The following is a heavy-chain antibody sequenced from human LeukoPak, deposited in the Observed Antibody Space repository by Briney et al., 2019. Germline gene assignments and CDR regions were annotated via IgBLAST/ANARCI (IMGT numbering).Heavy chain of an antibody. CDR1: RFTFSSYS. J-gene: IGHJ4*02. Sequence: AGGSLRLSCAASRFTFSSYSMHWVRQAPGKGLDWVALISKDGSITFYADSVKGRFTISRDNSKNTLYLQINSLRTEDTSVYFCARESYGDFYFDYWGQGTLVTVSS. CDR3: ARESYGDFYFDY. V-gene: IGHV3-30*04. CDR2: ISKDGSIT. D-gene: IGHD4-17*01.